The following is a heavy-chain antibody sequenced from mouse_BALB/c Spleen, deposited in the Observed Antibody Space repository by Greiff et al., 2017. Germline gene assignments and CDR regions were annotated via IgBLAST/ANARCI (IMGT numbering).Heavy chain of an antibody. CDR3: ARPLIPTYAMDY. D-gene: IGHD1-1*01. CDR1: GYAFTSYN. CDR2: IDPYIGGT. V-gene: IGHV1S135*01. Sequence: VQLQQSGPELVKPGASVKVSCKASGYAFTSYNMYWVTQSHGKSLEWIGYIDPYIGGTSYNQKFKGKATLTLDKSSSTAYMHLNSLTSEDSAVYYCARPLIPTYAMDYRGQGTSVTVSS. J-gene: IGHJ4*01.